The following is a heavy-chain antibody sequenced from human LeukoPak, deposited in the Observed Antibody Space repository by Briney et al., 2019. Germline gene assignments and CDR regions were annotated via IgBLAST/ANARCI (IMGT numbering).Heavy chain of an antibody. CDR3: ARGRSEASPFWSGGGDAFDI. CDR2: IYHSGST. D-gene: IGHD3-3*01. CDR1: GGSISSGGYS. V-gene: IGHV4-30-2*01. J-gene: IGHJ3*02. Sequence: PSETLSLTCTVSGGSISSGGYSWSWIRQPPGKGLEWIGYIYHSGSTYYNPSLKSRVTISVDRSKNQFSLKLSSVTAADTAVYYCARGRSEASPFWSGGGDAFDIWGQGTMVTVSS.